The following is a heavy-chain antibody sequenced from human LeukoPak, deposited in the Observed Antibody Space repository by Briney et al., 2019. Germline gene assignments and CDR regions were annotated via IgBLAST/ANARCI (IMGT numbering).Heavy chain of an antibody. D-gene: IGHD1-26*01. CDR2: ISGSDSST. CDR1: GFTFSSYA. V-gene: IGHV3-23*01. Sequence: GGSLRLSCAASGFTFSSYAMGWVRQAPGKGLEWVSTISGSDSSTYYADSVRGRFTISRDNSKNTVFLRMNSLRVEDTAIYYCAKDQDVYSGSQSWGQGTLVTVSS. CDR3: AKDQDVYSGSQS. J-gene: IGHJ4*02.